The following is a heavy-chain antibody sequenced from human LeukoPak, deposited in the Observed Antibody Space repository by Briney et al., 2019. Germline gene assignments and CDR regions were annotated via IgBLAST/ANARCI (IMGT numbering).Heavy chain of an antibody. CDR3: ASRKLGNDY. Sequence: SETLSLTCTISGGSVSDYYWSWIRQSPGKGPEWIGCIYHTGSTSYSPSLKSRVTISADTSQNQFSLKLSSVTAADTAVYYCASRKLGNDYWGQGTLVTVSS. CDR1: GGSVSDYY. V-gene: IGHV4-59*02. CDR2: IYHTGST. J-gene: IGHJ4*02. D-gene: IGHD7-27*01.